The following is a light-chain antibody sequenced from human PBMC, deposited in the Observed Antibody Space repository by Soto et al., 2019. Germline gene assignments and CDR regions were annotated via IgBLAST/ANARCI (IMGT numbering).Light chain of an antibody. V-gene: IGLV1-51*02. CDR2: ENN. CDR1: RSNIGNNY. Sequence: QSVLTQPPSVSAAPGQKVTISCSGSRSNIGNNYVSWYQQLPGTAPKLLIYENNKRPSGIPDRFSGSKSGTPATLGITGLQTGDEADYYCGTWDTSLRIGVFGGGTKVTVL. CDR3: GTWDTSLRIGV. J-gene: IGLJ3*02.